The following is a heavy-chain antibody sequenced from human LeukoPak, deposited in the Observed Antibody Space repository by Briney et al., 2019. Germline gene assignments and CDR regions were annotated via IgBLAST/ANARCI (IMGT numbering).Heavy chain of an antibody. J-gene: IGHJ4*02. V-gene: IGHV1-18*01. CDR3: ARDQLSRVLWFGESSQTFYY. CDR2: ISAYNGNT. D-gene: IGHD3-10*01. CDR1: GYTFTSYG. Sequence: GASVKVSCKASGYTFTSYGISWVRQAPGQGLEWMGWISAYNGNTNYAQKLQGRVSMTTDTSTSTAYMELRSLRSDDTAVYYCARDQLSRVLWFGESSQTFYYWGQGTLGTVSP.